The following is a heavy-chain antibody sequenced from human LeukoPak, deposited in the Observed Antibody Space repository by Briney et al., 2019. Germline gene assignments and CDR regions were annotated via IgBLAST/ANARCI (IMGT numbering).Heavy chain of an antibody. Sequence: ASVTVSFKASGGTFSSYAISWVRQAPGQGLEWMGRIIPIFGIANYAQKFQGRVTITADKSTSTAYMELSSLRSEDTAVYYCARDSQQWLAPYYYGMDVWGQGTTVTVSS. J-gene: IGHJ6*02. V-gene: IGHV1-69*04. CDR3: ARDSQQWLAPYYYGMDV. D-gene: IGHD6-19*01. CDR1: GGTFSSYA. CDR2: IIPIFGIA.